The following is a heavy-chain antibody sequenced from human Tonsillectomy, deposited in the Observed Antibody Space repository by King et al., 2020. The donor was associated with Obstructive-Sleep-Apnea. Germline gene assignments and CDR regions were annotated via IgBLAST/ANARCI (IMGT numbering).Heavy chain of an antibody. V-gene: IGHV7-4-1*02. Sequence: VQLVESGSELKKPGASVKISCKTSGYTFSNYAMMWVRQAPGQGLEWMGWINTNTGNPTYAQGFKGRLFFSLDTSVRTAYLQINNLKAEDTAMYFCAKELKPGGFDVWGQGTLVTVSS. J-gene: IGHJ4*02. CDR1: GYTFSNYA. D-gene: IGHD2-8*02. CDR3: AKELKPGGFDV. CDR2: INTNTGNP.